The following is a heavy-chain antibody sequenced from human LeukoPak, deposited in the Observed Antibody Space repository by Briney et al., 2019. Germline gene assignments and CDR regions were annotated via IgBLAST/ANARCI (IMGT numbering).Heavy chain of an antibody. J-gene: IGHJ4*02. Sequence: PGRSLRLPCAASGFTFSTYAMHWVRQAPGKGLEWVAVISYDGSNKNYADSVKGRFTISRDNSKNMLYLQMNSLRAEDTAVYYCARYYYYGSGSFDYWGQGTLVTVSS. CDR2: ISYDGSNK. CDR1: GFTFSTYA. V-gene: IGHV3-30-3*01. D-gene: IGHD3-10*01. CDR3: ARYYYYGSGSFDY.